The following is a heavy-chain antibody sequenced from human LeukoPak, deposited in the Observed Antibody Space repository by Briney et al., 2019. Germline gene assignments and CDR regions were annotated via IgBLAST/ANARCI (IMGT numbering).Heavy chain of an antibody. CDR3: ARHRDLYCGADCSNEY. CDR1: GDSIRSGYY. J-gene: IGHJ4*02. Sequence: PSETLSLTCTVSGDSIRSGYYWGWIRQPPGKGLEWIGSIYHSGITHNNPSLRSRVTTSLDTSKNQFSLKLTSVTAADTAIYYCARHRDLYCGADCSNEYWGQGRLVTVSS. V-gene: IGHV4-38-2*02. D-gene: IGHD2-21*02. CDR2: IYHSGIT.